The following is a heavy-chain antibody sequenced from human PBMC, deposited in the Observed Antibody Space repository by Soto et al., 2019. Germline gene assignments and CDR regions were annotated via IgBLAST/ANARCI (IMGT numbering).Heavy chain of an antibody. CDR1: GFTFSTYA. D-gene: IGHD2-2*01. V-gene: IGHV3-23*01. CDR2: ISGTGAST. Sequence: EVQLLESGGGLVQPGGSLRLSCAASGFTFSTYAMNWVRQAPGKGLEWVSTISGTGASTYYADSVKGRFTISRDNSKNTLFVQMYSLRAEDTAVYYCARDEGAVVPSRFAYWGQGTLVTVSS. CDR3: ARDEGAVVPSRFAY. J-gene: IGHJ4*02.